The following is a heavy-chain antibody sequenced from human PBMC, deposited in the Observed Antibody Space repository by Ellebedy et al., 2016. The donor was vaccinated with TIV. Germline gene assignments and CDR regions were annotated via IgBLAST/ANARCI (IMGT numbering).Heavy chain of an antibody. D-gene: IGHD3-16*01. CDR3: ARGTYDYVWGSGSYQYYYMDV. Sequence: SVKVSCXASGGTFSSYAISWVRQAPGHGLEWMGGIIPIFGTANYAQKFQGRVTITADESTSTAYMELSSLRSEDTAVYYCARGTYDYVWGSGSYQYYYMDVWGKGTTVTVSS. CDR1: GGTFSSYA. V-gene: IGHV1-69*13. J-gene: IGHJ6*03. CDR2: IIPIFGTA.